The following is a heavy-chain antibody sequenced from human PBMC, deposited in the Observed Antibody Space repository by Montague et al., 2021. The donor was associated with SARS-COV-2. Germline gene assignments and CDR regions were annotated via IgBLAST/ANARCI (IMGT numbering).Heavy chain of an antibody. D-gene: IGHD6-13*01. CDR1: GGSISSSSYY. J-gene: IGHJ4*02. CDR2: IYYSGST. V-gene: IGHV4-39*01. CDR3: ARHLKVSYYMAAAGAHDY. Sequence: SETLSLTCTVSGGSISSSSYYWGWIRQPPGKGLEWIGSIYYSGSTYYNPSLKSRVTISVDTSKNQFSLKLSSVTAADTAVYYCARHLKVSYYMAAAGAHDYWGQGTLVTVSS.